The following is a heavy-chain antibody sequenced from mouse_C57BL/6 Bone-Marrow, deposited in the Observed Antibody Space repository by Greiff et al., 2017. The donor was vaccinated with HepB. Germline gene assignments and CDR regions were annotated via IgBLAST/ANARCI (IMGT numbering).Heavy chain of an antibody. Sequence: VQLQQSGPELVKPGASVKISCKASGYSFTGYYMNWVKQSPEKSLEWIGEINPSTGGTTYNQKFKAKATLTVDKSSSTAYMQLKSLTSEDSAVYYCASRGDYGSVYYAMDYWGQGTSVTVSS. V-gene: IGHV1-42*01. CDR2: INPSTGGT. J-gene: IGHJ4*01. D-gene: IGHD1-1*01. CDR1: GYSFTGYY. CDR3: ASRGDYGSVYYAMDY.